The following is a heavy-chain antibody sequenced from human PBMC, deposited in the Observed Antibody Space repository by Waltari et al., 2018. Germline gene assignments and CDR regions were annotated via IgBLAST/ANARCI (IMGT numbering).Heavy chain of an antibody. J-gene: IGHJ4*02. CDR1: GFTFSSYA. D-gene: IGHD3-16*01. CDR2: ISYDGSNK. CDR3: ARDSGLGGRGFFDY. Sequence: QVQLVESGGGVVQPGRSLRLSCAASGFTFSSYAMHWVRQAPGKGLEWVAVISYDGSNKYYADSVKGRFTISRDNSKNTLYLQMNSLRAEDTAVYYCARDSGLGGRGFFDYWGQGTLVTVSS. V-gene: IGHV3-30-3*01.